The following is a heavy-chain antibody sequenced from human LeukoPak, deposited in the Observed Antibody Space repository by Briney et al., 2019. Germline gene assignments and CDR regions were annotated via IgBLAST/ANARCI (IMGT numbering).Heavy chain of an antibody. J-gene: IGHJ6*03. Sequence: SETLSLTCTVSGGSISSYYWSWIRQPPGKGQEWIGYIYYSGSTNYNPSLKSRVTISVDTSKNQFSLKLSSVTAADTAVYYCARDPQYSSSGYMDVWGKGTTVTVSS. CDR2: IYYSGST. CDR1: GGSISSYY. CDR3: ARDPQYSSSGYMDV. D-gene: IGHD6-6*01. V-gene: IGHV4-59*01.